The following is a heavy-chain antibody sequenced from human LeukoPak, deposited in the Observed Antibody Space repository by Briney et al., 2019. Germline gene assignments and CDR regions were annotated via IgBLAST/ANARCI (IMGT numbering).Heavy chain of an antibody. J-gene: IGHJ4*02. V-gene: IGHV3-33*08. D-gene: IGHD3-22*01. CDR1: GFTFSNAW. CDR2: IWYDGSNK. Sequence: GGSLRLSCAASGFTFSNAWMSWVRQAPGKGLEWVAVIWYDGSNKYYADSVKGRFTISRDNSKNTLYLQMNSLRAEDTAVYYCARAPVRGYYASFDYWGQGTLVTVSS. CDR3: ARAPVRGYYASFDY.